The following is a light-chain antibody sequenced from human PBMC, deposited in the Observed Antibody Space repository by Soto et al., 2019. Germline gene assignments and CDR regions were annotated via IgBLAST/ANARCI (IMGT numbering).Light chain of an antibody. CDR3: HQYGSSPRT. CDR1: QSVSSTY. CDR2: GPS. Sequence: DIVLTQPPATLPSAPGEAAIPPCRPSQSVSSTYLAWYQHKPGQVPRLLIYGPSSRAAGIPDRFSGSGSGTDFTLTISRLEPEDFAVYYCHQYGSSPRTFGQGTRLEI. J-gene: IGKJ5*01. V-gene: IGKV3-20*01.